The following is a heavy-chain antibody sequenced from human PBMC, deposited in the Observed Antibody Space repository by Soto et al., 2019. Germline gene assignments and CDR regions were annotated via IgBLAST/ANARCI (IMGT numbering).Heavy chain of an antibody. Sequence: SETLSLTCTVSGGSISSRDYYWSWMRHPPGKGLEWIGYIYYSGSTYYNPSLKSRVTISVDTSKNQFSLKLSSVTAADTAVYYCARDDYSNYVGYYGMDVWGQGTTVTVSS. V-gene: IGHV4-30-4*01. CDR1: GGSISSRDYY. J-gene: IGHJ6*02. D-gene: IGHD4-4*01. CDR3: ARDDYSNYVGYYGMDV. CDR2: IYYSGST.